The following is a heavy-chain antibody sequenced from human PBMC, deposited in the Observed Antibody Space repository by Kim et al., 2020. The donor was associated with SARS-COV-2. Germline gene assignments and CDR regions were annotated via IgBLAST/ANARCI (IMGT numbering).Heavy chain of an antibody. CDR2: IYSGGST. J-gene: IGHJ6*02. CDR3: AGAMVRGVIITGGMDV. Sequence: GGSLRLSCAASGFTVSSNYMSWVRQAPGKGLEWVSVIYSGGSTYYADSVKGRFTISRDNSKNTLYLQMNSLRAEDTAEYDCAGAMVRGVIITGGMDVWGRETTVTVAS. CDR1: GFTVSSNY. V-gene: IGHV3-53*01. D-gene: IGHD3-10*01.